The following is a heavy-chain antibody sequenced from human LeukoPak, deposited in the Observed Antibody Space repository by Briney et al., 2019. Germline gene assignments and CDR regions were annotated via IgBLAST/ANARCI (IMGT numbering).Heavy chain of an antibody. V-gene: IGHV3-43*02. CDR1: GFTFDDYA. J-gene: IGHJ4*02. Sequence: GGSLRLSCAASGFTFDDYAMHWVRRPPGKGLEWVSRITGGGGFTCHADSVKGRFTISRDNSKNSLYLQMNSLRTEDTSLYYCAKSRNYGSGSYLDYWGPGTLVTVSS. D-gene: IGHD3-10*01. CDR2: ITGGGGFT. CDR3: AKSRNYGSGSYLDY.